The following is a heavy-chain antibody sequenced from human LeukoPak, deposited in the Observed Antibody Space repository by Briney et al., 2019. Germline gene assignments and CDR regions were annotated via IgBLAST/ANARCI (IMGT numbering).Heavy chain of an antibody. CDR2: IIPILGIA. D-gene: IGHD3-22*01. CDR3: ATHPDYYDSSGYYSGSSDY. CDR1: GGTFSSYT. Sequence: SVKVSCKASGGTFSSYTISWVRQAPGQGLEWMGRIIPILGIANYAQKFKGTVTITADKSTSTAYTERSSIRSEDKAVYYCATHPDYYDSSGYYSGSSDYRGQGTLVTVSS. J-gene: IGHJ4*02. V-gene: IGHV1-69*02.